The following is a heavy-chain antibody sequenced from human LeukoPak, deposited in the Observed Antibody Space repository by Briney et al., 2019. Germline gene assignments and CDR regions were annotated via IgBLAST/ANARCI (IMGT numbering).Heavy chain of an antibody. CDR1: GFTFSSYE. Sequence: GGSLRLSCAASGFTFSSYEMNWVRQAPGKGLEWVSYISSSGSTIYYADSVKGRFTISRDNAKNSLYLQMNSLRAEDTAVYYCASRAGYDILTGYRNWGQGTLVTVSS. J-gene: IGHJ4*02. CDR2: ISSSGSTI. D-gene: IGHD3-9*01. V-gene: IGHV3-48*03. CDR3: ASRAGYDILTGYRN.